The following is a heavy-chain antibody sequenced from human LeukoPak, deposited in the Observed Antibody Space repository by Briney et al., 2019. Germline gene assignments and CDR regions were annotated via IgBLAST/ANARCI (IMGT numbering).Heavy chain of an antibody. D-gene: IGHD5-24*01. V-gene: IGHV1-69*13. J-gene: IGHJ2*01. CDR3: ARSGEMATAHWFFDL. CDR2: IIPIFGTA. CDR1: GGTFSNYA. Sequence: SVKVSCKASGGTFSNYAINWVRQAPGQGLEWMGGIIPIFGTANYAQNFQGRVTITADESTTTAYLELSGLRSEDTAVYYCARSGEMATAHWFFDLWGRGTLVTVSS.